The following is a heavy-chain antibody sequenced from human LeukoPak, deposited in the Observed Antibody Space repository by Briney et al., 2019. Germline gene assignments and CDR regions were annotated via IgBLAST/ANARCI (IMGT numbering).Heavy chain of an antibody. V-gene: IGHV4-34*01. CDR1: GGSFSGYY. D-gene: IGHD5-18*01. CDR3: ASCPNSYGYSRGTY. CDR2: INHSGST. J-gene: IGHJ4*02. Sequence: SETLSLTCAVYGGSFSGYYWSWIRQPPGKGLEWIGEINHSGSTNYNPSLKSRVTISVDTSKNQFSLKLSSVTAADTAVYYCASCPNSYGYSRGTYWGQGTLVTVSS.